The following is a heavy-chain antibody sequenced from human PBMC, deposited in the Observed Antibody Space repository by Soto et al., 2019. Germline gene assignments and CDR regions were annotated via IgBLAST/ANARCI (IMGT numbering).Heavy chain of an antibody. CDR1: GFTFSSYG. J-gene: IGHJ6*02. CDR3: ATRDVNTSYGMDV. CDR2: ISYDGSNK. V-gene: IGHV3-30*03. Sequence: QVQLVESGGGVVQPGRSLRLSCAASGFTFSSYGMHWVRQAPGKGLEWVAVISYDGSNKYYADSVKGRFTISRDNSKNTLYLQMNSLRAEDTAVYYCATRDVNTSYGMDVWGQGTTVTVSS. D-gene: IGHD3-16*01.